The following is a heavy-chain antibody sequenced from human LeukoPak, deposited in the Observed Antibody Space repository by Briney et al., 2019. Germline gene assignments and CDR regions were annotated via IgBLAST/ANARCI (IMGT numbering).Heavy chain of an antibody. CDR2: IIPNSGGT. V-gene: IGHV1-2*02. CDR3: ARTSRVYGSGSPWWFDP. D-gene: IGHD3-10*01. J-gene: IGHJ5*02. Sequence: GASVKVSCRASGYTFTDYYIHWVRLAPGQGLEWVGWIIPNSGGTRYAQKFQGRVTMTSDTSISTAYMELRSLRFDDPAVYYCARTSRVYGSGSPWWFDPWGLGTLVTVSS. CDR1: GYTFTDYY.